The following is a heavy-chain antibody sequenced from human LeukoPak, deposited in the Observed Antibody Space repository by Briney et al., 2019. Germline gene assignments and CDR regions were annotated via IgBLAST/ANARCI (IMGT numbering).Heavy chain of an antibody. CDR2: IYHSGST. D-gene: IGHD2-2*01. J-gene: IGHJ5*02. Sequence: SGTLSLTCAVSGGSISSSNWWSWVRQPPGKGLEWIGEIYHSGSTNYNPSLKSRVTISVDKSKNQFSLHLNSVTPEDTAVYYCARRLTQYDCFDPWGQGILVTVSS. V-gene: IGHV4-4*02. CDR3: ARRLTQYDCFDP. CDR1: GGSISSSNW.